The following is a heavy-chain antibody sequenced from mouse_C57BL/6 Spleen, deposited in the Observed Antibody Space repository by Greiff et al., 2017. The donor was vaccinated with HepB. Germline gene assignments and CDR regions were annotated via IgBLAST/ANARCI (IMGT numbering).Heavy chain of an antibody. D-gene: IGHD4-1*01. CDR1: GFTFSSYA. Sequence: EVQLVESGGGLVKPGGSLKLSCAASGFTFSSYAMSWVRQTPEKRLEWVATISDGGSYTYYPDNVKGRFTISRDNAKNNLYLQMSHLKSEDTAMYYCARARLGLYYFDYWGQGTTLTGSS. V-gene: IGHV5-4*01. CDR2: ISDGGSYT. CDR3: ARARLGLYYFDY. J-gene: IGHJ2*01.